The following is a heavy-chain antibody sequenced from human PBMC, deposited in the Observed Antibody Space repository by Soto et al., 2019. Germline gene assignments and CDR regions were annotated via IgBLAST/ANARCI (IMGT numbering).Heavy chain of an antibody. D-gene: IGHD6-19*01. Sequence: FSSYDMHWVRQGTGKGLEWVSAIGTTGDTYYAGSVKGRFTISRENAKNSLYVQMNSLRAEDTAVYYCASQSGSGWYIENWGQGTLVTVSS. CDR1: FSSYD. J-gene: IGHJ4*02. V-gene: IGHV3-13*04. CDR3: ASQSGSGWYIEN. CDR2: IGTTGDT.